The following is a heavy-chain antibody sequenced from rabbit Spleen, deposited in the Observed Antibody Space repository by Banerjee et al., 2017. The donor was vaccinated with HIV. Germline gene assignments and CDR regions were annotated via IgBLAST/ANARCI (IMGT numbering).Heavy chain of an antibody. J-gene: IGHJ4*01. CDR2: IDSGSSGDP. Sequence: QSLEESGGDLVQPEGSLTLTCTASGFSFSSRFYMCWVRQAPGKGLEWIACIDSGSSGDPYYASWAKGRFTITRSTSLNTVTLQMTSLSGADTATYFCARGIYPNTYATDRLNLWGPGTLVTVS. CDR3: ARGIYPNTYATDRLNL. V-gene: IGHV1S40*01. D-gene: IGHD6-1*01. CDR1: GFSFSSRFY.